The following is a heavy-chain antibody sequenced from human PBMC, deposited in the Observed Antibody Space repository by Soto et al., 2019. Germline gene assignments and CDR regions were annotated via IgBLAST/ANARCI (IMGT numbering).Heavy chain of an antibody. D-gene: IGHD5-18*01. Sequence: QVQLVQSGAEVKEPGASVRLSCKASGYTFTDSYIHWVRQAPGQGLEWMGVINTVGGSPTYIQKFQGRVTLTRDMSTTTVQMVLSALRCDDTATYYCARDEGAAMGFHYWGQGTPVNVFS. CDR2: INTVGGSP. CDR3: ARDEGAAMGFHY. V-gene: IGHV1-46*01. J-gene: IGHJ4*02. CDR1: GYTFTDSY.